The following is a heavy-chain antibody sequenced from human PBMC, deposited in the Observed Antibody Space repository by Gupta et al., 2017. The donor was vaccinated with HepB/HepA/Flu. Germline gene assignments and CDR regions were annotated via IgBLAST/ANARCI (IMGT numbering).Heavy chain of an antibody. CDR3: ARSQGYSTYSPFDF. V-gene: IGHV1-2*02. CDR1: GYTLNGHH. D-gene: IGHD4-11*01. J-gene: IGHJ4*02. Sequence: QVQLVQSGAEVEKPGASVKVSCKTSGYTLNGHHMHWVRQAPGQGLEWVGWINPHSGGTNYAQKFRGRVTISRDTSIRTAYLELSSLRSDDTAVYYCARSQGYSTYSPFDFWGQGTLVTVSS. CDR2: INPHSGGT.